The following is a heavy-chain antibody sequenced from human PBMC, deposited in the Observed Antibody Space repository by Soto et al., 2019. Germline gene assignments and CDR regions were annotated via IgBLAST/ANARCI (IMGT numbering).Heavy chain of an antibody. D-gene: IGHD3-3*01. CDR3: ARSYYDFWSGYYMGAFDI. Sequence: PSETLSLTCAVYGGSFSGYYWSWIRQPPGKGLEWIGEINHSGSTNYNPSLKSRVTISVDTSKNQFYLKLSSVTAADTAVYYCARSYYDFWSGYYMGAFDIWGQGTMVTVSS. CDR2: INHSGST. CDR1: GGSFSGYY. V-gene: IGHV4-34*01. J-gene: IGHJ3*02.